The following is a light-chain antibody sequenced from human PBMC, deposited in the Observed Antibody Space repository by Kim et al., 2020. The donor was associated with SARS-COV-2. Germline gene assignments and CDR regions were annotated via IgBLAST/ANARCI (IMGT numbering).Light chain of an antibody. CDR3: QTWGTGIQV. V-gene: IGLV4-69*01. CDR2: LNSDGSH. J-gene: IGLJ1*01. Sequence: QLVLTQSPSASASLGASVKLTCTLSSGHSSYAIAWHQQQPEKGPRYLMKLNSDGSHNKGDGIPDRFSGSSSGAERYLTISSPQSEDEADYYCQTWGTGIQVFGTGTRSPS. CDR1: SGHSSYA.